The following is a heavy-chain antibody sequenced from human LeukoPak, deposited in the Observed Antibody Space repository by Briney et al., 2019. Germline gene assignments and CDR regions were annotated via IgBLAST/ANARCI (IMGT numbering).Heavy chain of an antibody. CDR2: IIPIFGTA. CDR1: GGTFSSYA. Sequence: ASVKVSCKASGGTFSSYAISWVRQAPGQGLEWMGGIIPIFGTASYAQKFQGRVTITTDESTSTAYMELSSLRSEDTAVYYCARGGLGYCSSTSCYLGNHYYYYMDVWGKGTTVTVSS. D-gene: IGHD2-2*01. V-gene: IGHV1-69*05. CDR3: ARGGLGYCSSTSCYLGNHYYYYMDV. J-gene: IGHJ6*03.